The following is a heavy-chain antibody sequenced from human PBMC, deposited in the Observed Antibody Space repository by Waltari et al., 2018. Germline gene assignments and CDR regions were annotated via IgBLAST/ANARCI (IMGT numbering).Heavy chain of an antibody. CDR2: INPNSGDT. CDR1: GYTFTDFF. CDR3: ARSGGGTTTFGVAE. Sequence: QVQLVQSGAEVKKSGASVKVSCKASGYTFTDFFIHWVRQAPGQGVEWMGRINPNSGDTSYAQRFQGRVTMTGDTSITTAYMELTGLRSDDTAIYYCARSGGGTTTFGVAEWGQGSLVTVSS. D-gene: IGHD3-3*01. V-gene: IGHV1-2*06. J-gene: IGHJ4*02.